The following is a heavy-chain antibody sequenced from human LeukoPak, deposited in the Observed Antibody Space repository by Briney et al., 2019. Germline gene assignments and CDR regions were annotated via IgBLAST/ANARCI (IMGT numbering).Heavy chain of an antibody. CDR1: GGSISSHY. CDR3: ARQGARIAAAGSKNYYYYYYMDV. Sequence: SETLSLTCTVSGGSISSHYWSWLRQPPGKGLEWIGYIYYSGSTNYNPSLKSRVTISVDTSKNQFSLKLSSVTAADTAVYYCARQGARIAAAGSKNYYYYYYMDVWGKGTTVTVSS. J-gene: IGHJ6*03. D-gene: IGHD6-13*01. V-gene: IGHV4-59*11. CDR2: IYYSGST.